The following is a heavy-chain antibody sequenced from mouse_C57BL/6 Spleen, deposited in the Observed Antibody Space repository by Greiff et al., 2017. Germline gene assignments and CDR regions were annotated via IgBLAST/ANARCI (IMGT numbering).Heavy chain of an antibody. CDR2: ISSGSSTI. V-gene: IGHV5-17*01. CDR1: GFTFSDYG. J-gene: IGHJ2*01. CDR3: ARGDCFDY. D-gene: IGHD3-3*01. Sequence: EVQLVESGGGLVKPGGSLKLSCAASGFTFSDYGMHWVRQAPEKGLEWVAYISSGSSTIYYADTVKGRFTISRDNAKNTLFLQMTSLRSEDTAMYYCARGDCFDYWGQGTTLTVSS.